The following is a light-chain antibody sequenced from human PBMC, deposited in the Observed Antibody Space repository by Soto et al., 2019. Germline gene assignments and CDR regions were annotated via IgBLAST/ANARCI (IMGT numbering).Light chain of an antibody. CDR3: QQRNNWPPVYT. V-gene: IGKV3-11*01. J-gene: IGKJ2*01. Sequence: IVLTQSPVTPSLSPGDRATLSCRASQSIKTYMAWYQQRPGQSPRLLIYDVSTRAAGIPARFSGSVSVTDFALTISNLEPKSFGVYFCQQRNNWPPVYTLGQRTKLELK. CDR1: QSIKTY. CDR2: DVS.